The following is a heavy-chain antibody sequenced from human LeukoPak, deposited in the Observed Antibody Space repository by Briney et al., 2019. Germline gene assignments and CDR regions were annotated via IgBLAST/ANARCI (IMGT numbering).Heavy chain of an antibody. CDR3: AKDQPWLVQTFDY. J-gene: IGHJ4*02. CDR2: ISSYGDST. Sequence: SGGSLRLSCAASGFTFSSYAMHWVRQAPGKGLEYVSAISSYGDSTYYADSVKGRFTISRDNSKKTLYLEMGSLRAEDTAVYYCAKDQPWLVQTFDYWGQGTLVTVSS. CDR1: GFTFSSYA. V-gene: IGHV3-64*02. D-gene: IGHD6-19*01.